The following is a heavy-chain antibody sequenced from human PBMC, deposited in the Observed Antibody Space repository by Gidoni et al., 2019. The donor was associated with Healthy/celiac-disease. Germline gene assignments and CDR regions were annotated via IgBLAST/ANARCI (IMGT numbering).Heavy chain of an antibody. CDR3: AKEELWFRELLRTNYYYYGMDV. Sequence: EVQLLESGGGLVQPGRSLRLSCAASGFTFSSYALSWVRQAPGKGLEWVSAISGSGGSTYYADSVKGRFTISRDNSKNTLYLQMNSLRAEDTAVYYCAKEELWFRELLRTNYYYYGMDVWGKGTTVTVSS. CDR2: ISGSGGST. D-gene: IGHD3-10*01. V-gene: IGHV3-23*01. CDR1: GFTFSSYA. J-gene: IGHJ6*04.